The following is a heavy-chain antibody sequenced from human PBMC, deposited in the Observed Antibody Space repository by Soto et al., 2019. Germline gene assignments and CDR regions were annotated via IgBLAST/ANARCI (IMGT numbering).Heavy chain of an antibody. CDR3: ARDRAGYGSRSFEFDY. CDR2: ISSSSSYI. J-gene: IGHJ4*02. Sequence: GGSLRLSCAASGFTFSSYSMNWVRQAPGKGLEWVSSISSSSSYIYYADSVKGRFTISRDNAKNSLYLQMNSLRAEDTAVYYCARDRAGYGSRSFEFDYWGQGTLVTVSS. V-gene: IGHV3-21*01. CDR1: GFTFSSYS. D-gene: IGHD3-10*01.